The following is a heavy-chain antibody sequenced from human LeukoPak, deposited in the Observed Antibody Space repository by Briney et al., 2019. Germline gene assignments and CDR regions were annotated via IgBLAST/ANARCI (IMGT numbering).Heavy chain of an antibody. CDR1: GFTFSSYA. CDR2: ISGSGGST. J-gene: IGHJ4*02. CDR3: AKDPEDSGYVTLYYVDY. D-gene: IGHD5-12*01. V-gene: IGHV3-23*01. Sequence: GGSLRLSCAASGFTFSSYAMSWVRQAPGKGLEWVSAISGSGGSTYYADSVKGRFTISRDNSKNTLYLQMNSLRAEDTAVYYCAKDPEDSGYVTLYYVDYWGQGTLVTVSS.